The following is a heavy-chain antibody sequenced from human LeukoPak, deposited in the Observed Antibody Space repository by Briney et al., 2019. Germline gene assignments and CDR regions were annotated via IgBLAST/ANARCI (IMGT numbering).Heavy chain of an antibody. CDR1: GFTFSSYS. V-gene: IGHV3-48*04. J-gene: IGHJ3*02. CDR3: ARGSSSWPSGAFDI. Sequence: PGGSLRLSCAASGFTFSSYSMNWVRQAPGKGLEWVLYISSSGSTIYYADSVKGRFTISRDNAKNSLYLQMNSLRAEDTAVYYCARGSSSWPSGAFDIWGQGTMVTVSS. D-gene: IGHD6-13*01. CDR2: ISSSGSTI.